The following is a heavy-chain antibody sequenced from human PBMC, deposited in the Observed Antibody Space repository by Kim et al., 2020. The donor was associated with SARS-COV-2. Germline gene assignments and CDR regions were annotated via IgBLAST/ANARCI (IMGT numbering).Heavy chain of an antibody. CDR3: AGGVGYYYYGMDV. Sequence: SETLSLTCTVSGGSISSSSYYWGWIRQPPGKGLEWIGSIYYSGSTYYNPSLKSRVTISVDTSKNQFSLKLSSVTAADTAVYYCAGGVGYYYYGMDVWGQGTTVTVSS. CDR1: GGSISSSSYY. J-gene: IGHJ6*02. V-gene: IGHV4-39*01. CDR2: IYYSGST. D-gene: IGHD3-16*01.